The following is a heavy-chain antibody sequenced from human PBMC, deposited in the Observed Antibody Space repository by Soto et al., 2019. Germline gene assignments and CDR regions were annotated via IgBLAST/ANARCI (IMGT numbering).Heavy chain of an antibody. J-gene: IGHJ3*02. CDR3: ARDVSPGSSCSYRDAFDI. CDR2: INRDGSKK. Sequence: EVQLEESGGDLVQPGGSLRLSCAASGFTLSAYWMTWVRQAPGKGLEWVANINRDGSKKYYLDSVRGRFTISRDKVGNSLCLQMESLRADNTALYYSARDVSPGSSCSYRDAFDIWGQGKMVNVSS. V-gene: IGHV3-7*05. D-gene: IGHD6-13*01. CDR1: GFTLSAYW.